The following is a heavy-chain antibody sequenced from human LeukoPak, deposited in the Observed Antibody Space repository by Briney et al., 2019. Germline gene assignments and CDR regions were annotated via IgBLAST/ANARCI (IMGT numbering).Heavy chain of an antibody. CDR3: AKDSGLYSSSPDTFDI. Sequence: GRSLRLSCAASGFTFSSYGMHWVRQAPGKGLEWVAFIRYDGSNKYYADSVKGRFTISRDNSKNTLYLQMNSLRAEDTAVYYCAKDSGLYSSSPDTFDIWGQGTMVTVSS. D-gene: IGHD6-13*01. J-gene: IGHJ3*02. CDR1: GFTFSSYG. CDR2: IRYDGSNK. V-gene: IGHV3-30*02.